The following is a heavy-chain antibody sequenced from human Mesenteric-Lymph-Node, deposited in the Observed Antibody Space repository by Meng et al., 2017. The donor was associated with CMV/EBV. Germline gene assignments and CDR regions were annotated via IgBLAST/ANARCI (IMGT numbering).Heavy chain of an antibody. CDR3: ARGYCSSNNCPIGNY. CDR2: INPNSGGT. V-gene: IGHV1-2*02. CDR1: GGTFRTYA. D-gene: IGHD2-2*01. J-gene: IGHJ4*02. Sequence: ASVKVSCKASGGTFRTYAISWVRQAPGQGLEWMGWINPNSGGTNFAQKFQDRVTMTREKSSRTAYMELSRLRSDDTAVYYCARGYCSSNNCPIGNYWGQGTLVTVSS.